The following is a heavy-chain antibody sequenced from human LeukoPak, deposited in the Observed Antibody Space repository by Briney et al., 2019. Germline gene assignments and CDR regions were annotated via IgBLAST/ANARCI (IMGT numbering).Heavy chain of an antibody. CDR1: GGSISSYY. CDR3: ARSAGGTLHY. V-gene: IGHV4-59*01. J-gene: IGHJ4*02. Sequence: PSETLSLTCSVSGGSISSYYWSWIRQPPRKGLEWIGYIYYSGSTNYNPSLKSRVTISVDTSKNQFSLKLSSVTAADTAVYYCARSAGGTLHYWGQGTLVTVSS. D-gene: IGHD3-16*01. CDR2: IYYSGST.